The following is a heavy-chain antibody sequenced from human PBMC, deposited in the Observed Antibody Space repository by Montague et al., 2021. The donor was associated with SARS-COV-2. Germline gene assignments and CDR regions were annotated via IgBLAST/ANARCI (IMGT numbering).Heavy chain of an antibody. D-gene: IGHD6-19*01. CDR2: KKYS. V-gene: IGHV6-1*01. Sequence: KKYSDYAPSVRGRLTVNPDASKNEFSLELNYVTPEDTAVYYCVRYSGWFYFDFWGQGTLVTISS. CDR3: VRYSGWFYFDF. J-gene: IGHJ4*02.